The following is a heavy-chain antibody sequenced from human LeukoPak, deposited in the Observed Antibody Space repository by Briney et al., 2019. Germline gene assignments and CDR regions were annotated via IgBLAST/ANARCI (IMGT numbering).Heavy chain of an antibody. J-gene: IGHJ4*02. CDR2: VYSSGST. CDR1: GGSISSYY. CDR3: ARVPNYGDYETD. Sequence: PSETLSLTCTVSGGSISSYYWSWIRQPAGKGLEWIGRVYSSGSTNYNPSLKSRVTISIDTSKNHLSLRLTSVTAADTAIYYCARVPNYGDYETDWGQGALVTVSS. D-gene: IGHD4-17*01. V-gene: IGHV4-4*07.